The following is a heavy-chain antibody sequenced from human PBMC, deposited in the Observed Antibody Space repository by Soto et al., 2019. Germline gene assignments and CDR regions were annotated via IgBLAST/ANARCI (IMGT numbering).Heavy chain of an antibody. V-gene: IGHV1-69*13. CDR3: ASERSAQYFDY. CDR1: GGTFSSHT. J-gene: IGHJ4*02. D-gene: IGHD1-26*01. Sequence: SVKVSCKASGGTFSSHTIAWVRQAPGQGLEWMGGIIPTFGTATNAPKFQGRVAISADASSNTAYVELSSLTPEDTAVYYCASERSAQYFDYWGQGTMVTVSS. CDR2: IIPTFGTA.